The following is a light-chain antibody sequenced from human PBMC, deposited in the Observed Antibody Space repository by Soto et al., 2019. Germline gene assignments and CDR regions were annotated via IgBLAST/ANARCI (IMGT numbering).Light chain of an antibody. CDR1: QGIARF. CDR2: GTS. J-gene: IGKJ2*01. V-gene: IGKV1-12*01. Sequence: DIQMTQSPSSVSASVGDRVTITCWASQGIARFLAWYQQKSGKAPKFLIYGTSSLQSGVQSRFSGSGSGTDFTLTISSLQPEDFATYYCQQTNSFPYTFGQGTKIEIK. CDR3: QQTNSFPYT.